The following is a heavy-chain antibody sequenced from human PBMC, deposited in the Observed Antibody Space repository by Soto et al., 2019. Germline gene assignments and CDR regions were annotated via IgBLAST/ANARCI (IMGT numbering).Heavy chain of an antibody. CDR1: GFTFNTYW. V-gene: IGHV3-74*01. J-gene: IGHJ4*02. CDR3: ARYPYDSSGFFDH. CDR2: INSDGSST. D-gene: IGHD3-22*01. Sequence: GRSLRLSCAASGFTFNTYWMHWVRQAPGKGLVWVSRINSDGSSTSYADSVKGRFTISRDNAKNTLYLQMKGLRAEDTAVYYCARYPYDSSGFFDHWGQGALDTVSS.